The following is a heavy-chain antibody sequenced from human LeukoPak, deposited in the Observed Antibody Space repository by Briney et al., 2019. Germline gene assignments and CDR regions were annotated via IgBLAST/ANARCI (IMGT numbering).Heavy chain of an antibody. V-gene: IGHV4-39*01. Sequence: SETLSLTCTVSGGSISSSSYYWGWIRQPPGKGLEWIGSIYYSGSTYYNPSLKSRVTISVDTSKNQFSLKLSSVTAADTAVYYCARAYSSGWYRYWGQGTLVTVSS. D-gene: IGHD6-19*01. CDR3: ARAYSSGWYRY. J-gene: IGHJ4*02. CDR1: GGSISSSSYY. CDR2: IYYSGST.